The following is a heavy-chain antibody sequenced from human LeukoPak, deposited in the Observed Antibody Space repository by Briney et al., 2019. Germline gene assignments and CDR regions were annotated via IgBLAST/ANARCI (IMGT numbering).Heavy chain of an antibody. J-gene: IGHJ4*02. CDR3: ARLRMGATTFDY. CDR2: INHSGST. CDR1: GGSFSGYY. D-gene: IGHD1-26*01. Sequence: PSETLSLTCAVYGGSFSGYYWSWIRQPPGKGLEWIGEINHSGSTNYNPSLKSRVTISVDTSKNQFSLKLSSVTAADTAVYYCARLRMGATTFDYWGQGTLVTVSS. V-gene: IGHV4-34*01.